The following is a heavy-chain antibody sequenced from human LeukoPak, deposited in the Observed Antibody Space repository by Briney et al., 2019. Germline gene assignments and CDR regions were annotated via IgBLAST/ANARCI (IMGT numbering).Heavy chain of an antibody. Sequence: PGGSLRLSCAASGYTFSRHSINWVRQAPGKGLEWVSSISSSSSYIYYADSVKGRFTISRDNAKNSLYLQMNSLRAEDTAVYYCARGRRDGYSPYWYFDLWGRGTLVTVSS. D-gene: IGHD5-24*01. CDR2: ISSSSSYI. CDR3: ARGRRDGYSPYWYFDL. J-gene: IGHJ2*01. V-gene: IGHV3-21*01. CDR1: GYTFSRHS.